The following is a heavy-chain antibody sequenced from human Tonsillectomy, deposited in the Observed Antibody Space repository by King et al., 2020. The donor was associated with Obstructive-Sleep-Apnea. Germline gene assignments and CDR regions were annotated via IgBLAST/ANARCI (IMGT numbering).Heavy chain of an antibody. Sequence: VQLVESGGGLVKPGGSLRLSCAASGFTFSSYSMNWVRQAPGKGLEWVSSISSSSSYIYYADSVKCRFTLARDTAKNSLYLQMNSLRAEDTAVYYCASFSSGFFDPWGQGTLVTVSS. CDR2: ISSSSSYI. CDR3: ASFSSGFFDP. CDR1: GFTFSSYS. J-gene: IGHJ5*02. D-gene: IGHD6-19*01. V-gene: IGHV3-21*01.